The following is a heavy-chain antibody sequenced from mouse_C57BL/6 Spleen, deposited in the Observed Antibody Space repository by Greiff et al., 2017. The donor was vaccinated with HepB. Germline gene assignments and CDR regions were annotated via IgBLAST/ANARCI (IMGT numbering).Heavy chain of an antibody. CDR3: TPARDYDGVFDY. V-gene: IGHV14-4*01. CDR2: IDPENGDT. D-gene: IGHD2-4*01. Sequence: VQLQQSGAELVRPGASVKLSCTASGFNIKDDYMHWVKQRPEQGLEWIGWIDPENGDTEYASKFQGKATITADTSSNTAYLQLSSLTSEDTAVYYCTPARDYDGVFDYWGQGTTLTVSS. J-gene: IGHJ2*01. CDR1: GFNIKDDY.